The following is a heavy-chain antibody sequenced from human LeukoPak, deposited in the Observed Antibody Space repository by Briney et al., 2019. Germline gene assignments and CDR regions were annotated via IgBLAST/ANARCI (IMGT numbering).Heavy chain of an antibody. CDR3: ARGYCSSTSCYVYFQH. D-gene: IGHD2-2*01. J-gene: IGHJ1*01. Sequence: ASVKVSCKTSGYTFTGYYMHWVRQAPGQGLEWMGWINPNSGDTNYAQKFQDRVTMTRDTSISTAYMELSRLRSDDTAVYYCARGYCSSTSCYVYFQHWGQGTLVTVSS. CDR1: GYTFTGYY. V-gene: IGHV1-2*02. CDR2: INPNSGDT.